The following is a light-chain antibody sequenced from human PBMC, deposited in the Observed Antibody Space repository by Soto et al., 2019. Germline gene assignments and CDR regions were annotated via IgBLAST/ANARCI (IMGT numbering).Light chain of an antibody. J-gene: IGKJ1*01. Sequence: EIVLTQSPGTLFLSPGERATLSCTASQSVSSSYLTWYQQKPGQAPRLLIFGASSRATGIPDRFIGSGSGTEFILTISRLEPDDFAIYHCHQHGGSPETFGQGTKVDIK. CDR3: HQHGGSPET. CDR2: GAS. CDR1: QSVSSSY. V-gene: IGKV3-20*01.